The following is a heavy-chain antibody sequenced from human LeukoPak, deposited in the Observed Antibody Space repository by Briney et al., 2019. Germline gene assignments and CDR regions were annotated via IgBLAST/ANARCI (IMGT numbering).Heavy chain of an antibody. J-gene: IGHJ4*02. CDR2: ISAYNGNT. CDR1: GYTFTSYG. V-gene: IGHV1-18*01. CDR3: ARSRRARWELGPGDY. D-gene: IGHD1-26*01. Sequence: ASVKVSCKASGYTFTSYGISWVRQAPGQGLEWMGWISAYNGNTNYAQKLQGRVTMTTDTSTSTAYMELRSLRSDDTAVYYCARSRRARWELGPGDYWGQGTLVTVSS.